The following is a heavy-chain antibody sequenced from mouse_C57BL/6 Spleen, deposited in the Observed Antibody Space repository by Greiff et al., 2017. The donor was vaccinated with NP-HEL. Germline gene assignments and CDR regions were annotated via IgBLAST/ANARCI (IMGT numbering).Heavy chain of an antibody. D-gene: IGHD2-4*01. J-gene: IGHJ3*01. V-gene: IGHV1-66*01. CDR2: IYPGSGNT. CDR1: GYSFTSYY. Sequence: VKLQESGPELVKPGASVKISCKASGYSFTSYYIHWVKQRPGQGLEWIGWIYPGSGNTKYNEKFKGKATLTADTSSSTAYMQLSSLTSEDSAVYYCARPYDYDGWFAYWGQGTLVTVSA. CDR3: ARPYDYDGWFAY.